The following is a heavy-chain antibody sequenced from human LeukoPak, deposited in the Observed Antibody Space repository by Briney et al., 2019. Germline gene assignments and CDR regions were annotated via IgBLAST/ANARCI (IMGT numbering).Heavy chain of an antibody. CDR2: INSDGSST. D-gene: IGHD2-15*01. V-gene: IGHV3-74*01. CDR1: GFTFRSYW. Sequence: GGSLRLSCAASGFTFRSYWMHWVRQAPGKGLVWVSRINSDGSSTSYADSVKGRFTISRDNAKNTLHLQVNSLRAEDTAVYYCVRDGEGYCSGGSCYSSFDYWGQGTLVTVSS. CDR3: VRDGEGYCSGGSCYSSFDY. J-gene: IGHJ4*02.